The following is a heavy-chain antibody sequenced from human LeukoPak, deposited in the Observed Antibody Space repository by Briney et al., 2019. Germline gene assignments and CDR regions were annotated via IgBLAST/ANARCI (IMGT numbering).Heavy chain of an antibody. V-gene: IGHV4-34*01. Sequence: SETLSLTYAVYGGSFSGYYWSWIRQPPGKGLEWIGEINHSGSTNYNPSLKSRVTISVDTSKNQFSLKLSSVTAADTAVYYCASRVDIVATGSSNWFDPWGQGTLVTVSS. CDR1: GGSFSGYY. D-gene: IGHD5-12*01. CDR3: ASRVDIVATGSSNWFDP. J-gene: IGHJ5*02. CDR2: INHSGST.